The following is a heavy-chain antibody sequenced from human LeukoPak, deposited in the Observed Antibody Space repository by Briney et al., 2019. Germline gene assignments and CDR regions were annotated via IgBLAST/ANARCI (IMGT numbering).Heavy chain of an antibody. D-gene: IGHD1-26*01. Sequence: GGSLKVSCAASGFTLSGSAMHWVRQAPGKGLEWVAVISYDGTVKYHADSVKGRFTISRDNSKNTLYLQMNSLRAEDTAVYYCAREPRVGATKSGLFDSWGQGTQVTVSS. V-gene: IGHV3-30-3*01. CDR2: ISYDGTVK. CDR1: GFTLSGSA. J-gene: IGHJ4*02. CDR3: AREPRVGATKSGLFDS.